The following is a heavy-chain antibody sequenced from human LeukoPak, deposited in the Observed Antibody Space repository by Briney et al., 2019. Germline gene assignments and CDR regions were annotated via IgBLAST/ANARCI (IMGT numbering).Heavy chain of an antibody. CDR2: IIPIFGTA. D-gene: IGHD3-22*01. CDR1: GGTFSSYA. J-gene: IGHJ4*02. CDR3: ARGASYYYDSSGPFDY. Sequence: SVKVSCKASGGTFSSYAISWVRQAPGQGLEWMGGIIPIFGTANYAQKFQGRVTITTDESMSTAYIELSSLRSEDTAVYYCARGASYYYDSSGPFDYWGQGTLVTVSS. V-gene: IGHV1-69*05.